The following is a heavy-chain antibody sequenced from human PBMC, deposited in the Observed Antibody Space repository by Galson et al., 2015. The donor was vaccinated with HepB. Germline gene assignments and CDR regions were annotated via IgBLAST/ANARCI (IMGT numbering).Heavy chain of an antibody. V-gene: IGHV3-64D*06. Sequence: SLRLSCAASGFTFTTYAMHWIRQAPGKGLEFVSAVNNDGSNTDYADSVKGRFTISRDNSKNTLFLQMSYLRIEDTGVYYCVKGTDIVLVAAAKDVFDTWGRGTLVVVSS. CDR3: VKGTDIVLVAAAKDVFDT. D-gene: IGHD2-15*01. J-gene: IGHJ3*02. CDR1: GFTFTTYA. CDR2: VNNDGSNT.